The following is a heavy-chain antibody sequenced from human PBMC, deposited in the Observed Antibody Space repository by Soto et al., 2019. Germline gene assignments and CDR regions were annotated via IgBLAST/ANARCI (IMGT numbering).Heavy chain of an antibody. V-gene: IGHV3-33*01. J-gene: IGHJ4*02. Sequence: HVQLVESGGGVVQPGRSLRLSCAVSGFTFSKHGMHWVRQAPGKGLEWVAVILADGSRQHYGDSVKGRFTISRDNAKNTLFLQMESLRAEDTAVYYCARDDDFPDNGLDYWGQRILVTVSS. D-gene: IGHD1-1*01. CDR3: ARDDDFPDNGLDY. CDR2: ILADGSRQ. CDR1: GFTFSKHG.